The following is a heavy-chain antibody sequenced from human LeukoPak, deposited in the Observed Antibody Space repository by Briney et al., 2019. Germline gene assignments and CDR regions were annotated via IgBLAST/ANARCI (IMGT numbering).Heavy chain of an antibody. CDR1: GGSFSGYY. V-gene: IGHV4-34*01. CDR3: ARALREGIVVVPAAIVVFRPKSNWFDP. D-gene: IGHD2-2*01. Sequence: SETLSLTCAVYGGSFSGYYWSWIRQPPGKGLEWIGEINHSGSTNYNPSLKSRVTISVDTSKNQCSLKLSSVTAADTAVYYCARALREGIVVVPAAIVVFRPKSNWFDPCGQGTLVTVSS. CDR2: INHSGST. J-gene: IGHJ5*02.